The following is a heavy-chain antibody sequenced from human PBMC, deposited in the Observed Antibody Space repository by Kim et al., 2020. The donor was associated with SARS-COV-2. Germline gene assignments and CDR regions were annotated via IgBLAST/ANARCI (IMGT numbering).Heavy chain of an antibody. CDR1: GYTFTGHD. CDR2: ESPRNGHT. J-gene: IGHJ4*02. CDR3: TRGLGPYASNYFDS. V-gene: IGHV1-8*01. Sequence: ASVKVSCKASGYTFTGHDINWIRQATGQGLEWMGWESPRNGHTGYAQKFQGRVTLTSDTSINTAYMELSNLRSDDTAVYYCTRGLGPYASNYFDSWGQGT. D-gene: IGHD3-22*01.